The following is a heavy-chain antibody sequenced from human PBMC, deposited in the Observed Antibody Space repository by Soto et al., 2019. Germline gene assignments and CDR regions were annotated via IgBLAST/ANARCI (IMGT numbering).Heavy chain of an antibody. D-gene: IGHD6-6*01. CDR2: ISYDGSNK. Sequence: ESVGGVVQPGRSLRLSCAASGFTFSSYGMHWVRQAPGKGLEWVAVISYDGSNKYYADSVKGRFTISRDNSKNTLYLQMNSLRAEDTAVYYCAKDGAAPNRLSYYFDYWGQGTLVTVSS. CDR1: GFTFSSYG. J-gene: IGHJ4*02. CDR3: AKDGAAPNRLSYYFDY. V-gene: IGHV3-30*18.